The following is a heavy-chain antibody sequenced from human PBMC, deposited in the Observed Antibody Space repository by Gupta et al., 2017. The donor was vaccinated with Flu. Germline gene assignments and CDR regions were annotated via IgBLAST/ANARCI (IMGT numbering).Heavy chain of an antibody. D-gene: IGHD2-15*01. J-gene: IGHJ3*02. V-gene: IGHV3-74*01. CDR3: ARDSVVVAATYDAFDI. Sequence: EVQLVESGGGLVQPGGSLRLSCASSGFTFSSYWMHWVRQVPGKGLVWVSRINSDGSSTSYADSVKGRFTISRDNAKNTLYLQMNSLRAEDTAVYYCARDSVVVAATYDAFDIWGQGTMVTVSS. CDR1: GFTFSSYW. CDR2: INSDGSST.